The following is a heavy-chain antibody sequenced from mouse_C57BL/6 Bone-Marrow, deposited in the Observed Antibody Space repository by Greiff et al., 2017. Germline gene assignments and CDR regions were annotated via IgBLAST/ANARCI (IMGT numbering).Heavy chain of an antibody. CDR1: GFSFNTYA. CDR3: VRHGREVWFAY. Sequence: EVQRVESGGGLVQPKGSLKLSCAASGFSFNTYAMNWVRQAPGKGLEWVARIRSKSNNYATYYADSVKDRFTISRDDSESMLYLQMNNLKTEDTAMYYCVRHGREVWFAYWGQGTLVTVSA. J-gene: IGHJ3*01. V-gene: IGHV10-1*01. CDR2: IRSKSNNYAT.